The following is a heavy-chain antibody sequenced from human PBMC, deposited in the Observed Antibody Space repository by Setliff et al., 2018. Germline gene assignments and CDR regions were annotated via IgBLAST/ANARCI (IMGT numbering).Heavy chain of an antibody. D-gene: IGHD3-16*01. J-gene: IGHJ4*02. CDR1: GGPFSDYY. V-gene: IGHV4-34*01. CDR2: INPSGTT. Sequence: PSETLSLTCTFYGGPFSDYYWGWARQTPGKGLEWIAEINPSGTTNYIPSPKSRLTISVDTSKRQFSLKLNSVTAADTAVYYCRFWSYVYKNDYWAQGTLVTVSS. CDR3: RFWSYVYKNDY.